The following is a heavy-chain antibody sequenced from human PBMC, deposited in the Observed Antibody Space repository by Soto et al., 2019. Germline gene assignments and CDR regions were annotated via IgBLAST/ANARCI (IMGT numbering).Heavy chain of an antibody. CDR2: IYYSGST. CDR3: ARGEEESGYSYGYAVDY. D-gene: IGHD5-18*01. J-gene: IGHJ4*02. Sequence: SETLSLTCTVSGGSISSYYWSWIRQPPGKGLEWIGYIYYSGSTNYNPSLKSRVTISVDTSKNQFSLKLSSVTAADTAVYYCARGEEESGYSYGYAVDYWGQGTLVTVSS. V-gene: IGHV4-59*01. CDR1: GGSISSYY.